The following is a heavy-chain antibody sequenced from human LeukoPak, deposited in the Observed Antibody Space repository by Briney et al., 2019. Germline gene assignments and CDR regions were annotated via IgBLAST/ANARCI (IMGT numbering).Heavy chain of an antibody. V-gene: IGHV3-21*01. CDR3: ARVVADRYSGSPRDAFDI. J-gene: IGHJ3*02. CDR2: ISSSSSYI. D-gene: IGHD1-26*01. CDR1: GFTFSSYS. Sequence: GGSLRLSCAASGFTFSSYSMNWVRQAPGKGLEWVSSISSSSSYIYYADSVKGRFTISRDNAKNSLYLQMNSLRAEDTAVYYCARVVADRYSGSPRDAFDIWGQGTMVTVSS.